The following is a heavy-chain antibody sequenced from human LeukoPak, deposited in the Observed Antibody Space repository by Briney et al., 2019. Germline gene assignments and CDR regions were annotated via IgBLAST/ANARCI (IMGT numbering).Heavy chain of an antibody. Sequence: SSETLSLTCTVSGGSIKDSDWSWIRQPAGKGLEWIGRLYTNGRTNYNPSLKSRVTMSRDTSKNQFSLKLSSATAADTAVYYCARTHYDFWSGYYQYYFDYWGQGTLVTVSS. D-gene: IGHD3-3*01. CDR2: LYTNGRT. CDR1: GGSIKDSD. J-gene: IGHJ4*02. V-gene: IGHV4-4*07. CDR3: ARTHYDFWSGYYQYYFDY.